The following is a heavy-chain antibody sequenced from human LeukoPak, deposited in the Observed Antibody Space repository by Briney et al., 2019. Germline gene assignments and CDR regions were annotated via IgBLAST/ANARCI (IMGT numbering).Heavy chain of an antibody. V-gene: IGHV3-48*01. D-gene: IGHD3-22*01. CDR2: ISRSSGSI. CDR1: GFTFGSYS. Sequence: PGGSLRLSCAASGFTFGSYSIKWVRQAPGKGVEWVSYISRSSGSIYYAESVKGGLTISRDKAKNSVYLQMNSLRAEDTAVYYCVRDRDYCDSSSYYAYYYYMDVWGKGTTVTVSS. CDR3: VRDRDYCDSSSYYAYYYYMDV. J-gene: IGHJ6*03.